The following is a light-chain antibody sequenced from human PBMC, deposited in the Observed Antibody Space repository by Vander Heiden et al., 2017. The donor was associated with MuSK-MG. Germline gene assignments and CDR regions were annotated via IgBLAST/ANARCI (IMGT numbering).Light chain of an antibody. J-gene: IGKJ2*01. CDR3: QQYNNWPPYT. Sequence: EIVMTQSPATLSVSPGERATLSCRASQSVSSNLAWYLQKPGQAPRLLIYGASTRATGVPARFSGSGSVTEFTLTISSLQSEDFAVYFCQQYNNWPPYTFGQGTKLEI. V-gene: IGKV3-15*01. CDR2: GAS. CDR1: QSVSSN.